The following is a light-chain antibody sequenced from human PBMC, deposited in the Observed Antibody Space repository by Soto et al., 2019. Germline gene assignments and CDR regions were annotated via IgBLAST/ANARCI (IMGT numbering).Light chain of an antibody. J-gene: IGLJ1*01. CDR3: QSYDSSLSVFYV. V-gene: IGLV1-40*01. Sequence: QSVLTQPPSVSGAPGQRVTISCTGSSSNIGAGYDVHWYQQLPGTAPKFFMYGTTNLPSGVPDRFSGSKSGASAFLAITGLQAEDEADYYCQSYDSSLSVFYVFGTGTKLNVL. CDR1: SSNIGAGYD. CDR2: GTT.